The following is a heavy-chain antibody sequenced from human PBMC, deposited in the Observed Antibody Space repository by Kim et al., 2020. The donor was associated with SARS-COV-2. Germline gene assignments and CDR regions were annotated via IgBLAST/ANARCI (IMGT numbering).Heavy chain of an antibody. CDR3: ARHTRDSFCGSLTGYREGYFDY. D-gene: IGHD3-9*01. Sequence: SETLSLTCAVYGGSFSGYYWSWIRQPPGKGLEWIGEINHSGSTNYNPSLKSRVTISVDTSKNQFSLKLSSVTAADTAVYYCARHTRDSFCGSLTGYREGYFDYWGQGTLVTVSS. J-gene: IGHJ4*02. CDR2: INHSGST. V-gene: IGHV4-34*01. CDR1: GGSFSGYY.